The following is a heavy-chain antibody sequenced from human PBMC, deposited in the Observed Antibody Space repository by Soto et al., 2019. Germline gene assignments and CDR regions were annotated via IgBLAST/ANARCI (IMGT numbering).Heavy chain of an antibody. Sequence: ASVKVSCKASGYTFTSYDINWVRQATGQGLEWMGWMNPNSGNTGYAQKFQGRVTMTRNTSISTAYMELSSLRSEDTAVYYCATDISSSSDFDYWGQGTLVTVSS. CDR3: ATDISSSSDFDY. CDR2: MNPNSGNT. V-gene: IGHV1-8*01. J-gene: IGHJ4*02. CDR1: GYTFTSYD. D-gene: IGHD6-6*01.